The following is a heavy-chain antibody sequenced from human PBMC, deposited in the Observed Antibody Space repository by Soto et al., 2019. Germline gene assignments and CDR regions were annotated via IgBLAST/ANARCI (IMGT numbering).Heavy chain of an antibody. V-gene: IGHV3-23*01. D-gene: IGHD6-13*01. CDR3: AKRSPYSSGWYSPIFDY. CDR1: GFSFSDYA. CDR2: ISESGGST. J-gene: IGHJ4*02. Sequence: ASVKVSCAASGFSFSDYAMSWVRQAPGKGLEWVSVISESGGSTHYADSVRGRFTVSRDNSKNSLSLRMNSLRDEDTAVYFCAKRSPYSSGWYSPIFDYWGQGALVTVSS.